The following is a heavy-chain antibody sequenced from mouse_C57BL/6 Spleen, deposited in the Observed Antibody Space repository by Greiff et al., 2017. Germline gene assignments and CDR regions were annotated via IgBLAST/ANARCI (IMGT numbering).Heavy chain of an antibody. J-gene: IGHJ2*01. CDR2: IYPGDGDT. V-gene: IGHV1-80*01. CDR3: ARGTGLHD. Sequence: VQLQQSGAELVNPGASVKISCKASGYAFSSYWLNWVKQRPGKGLEWIGQIYPGDGDTNYNGKFKGKATLTADKFSSTAYMQHSSLTSEDAAVYFCARGTGLHDWGKGTTLTVS. D-gene: IGHD4-1*01. CDR1: GYAFSSYW.